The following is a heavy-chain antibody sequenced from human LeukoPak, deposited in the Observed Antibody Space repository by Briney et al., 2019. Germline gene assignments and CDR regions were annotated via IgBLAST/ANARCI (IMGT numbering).Heavy chain of an antibody. CDR3: ATSDMLTGYYTFDD. Sequence: PSETLSLTCTVSGGSISSYYGSWIRQPPGKGLEWIGYIYYSGSTNYNPSLKSRVTISVDTSKNQFSLKLSSVTAADTAVYYCATSDMLTGYYTFDDWGQGTLVTVSS. J-gene: IGHJ4*02. CDR2: IYYSGST. CDR1: GGSISSYY. D-gene: IGHD3-9*01. V-gene: IGHV4-59*08.